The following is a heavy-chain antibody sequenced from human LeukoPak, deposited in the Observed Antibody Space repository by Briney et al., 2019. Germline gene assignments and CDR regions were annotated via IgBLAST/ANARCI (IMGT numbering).Heavy chain of an antibody. V-gene: IGHV1-46*01. Sequence: ASVKVSSKPSGCTFTSYYMLWVRRAPAHGREGRGIINPSGDSTSYAQKFHRRDTITTDKSTSTVYMELSSPRSEDTAVYYCARAHDYGGPHGMDVWGQGTTVTVSS. CDR3: ARAHDYGGPHGMDV. CDR1: GCTFTSYY. D-gene: IGHD4-23*01. CDR2: INPSGDST. J-gene: IGHJ6*02.